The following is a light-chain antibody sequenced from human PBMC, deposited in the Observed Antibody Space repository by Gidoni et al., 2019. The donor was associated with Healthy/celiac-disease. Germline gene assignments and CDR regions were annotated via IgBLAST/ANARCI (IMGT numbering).Light chain of an antibody. CDR1: QSVSSIY. Sequence: IVLTPSPGTLSLSPGERPTPSCRASQSVSSIYLAWYQRKPCQAPRLLIYGVSSRATGIPDRFSGSGAGTDFTLTISRLEPEDFAVYYCQQYGSSPSWTFGQGTKVEIK. V-gene: IGKV3-20*01. CDR3: QQYGSSPSWT. J-gene: IGKJ1*01. CDR2: GVS.